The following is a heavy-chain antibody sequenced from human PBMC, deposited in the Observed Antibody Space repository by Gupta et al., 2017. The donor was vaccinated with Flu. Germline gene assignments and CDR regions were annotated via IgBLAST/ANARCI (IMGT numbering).Heavy chain of an antibody. Sequence: ASGGTFSTYSITWVRQAPGQGLEWMGGILPIIGAANYAQKFQGRVTLTADESTRTAYMELSTLRSDDTAVYYCAREFPCGGDCYVLDSWGQGTLVSVYS. D-gene: IGHD2-21*02. CDR2: ILPIIGAA. V-gene: IGHV1-69*01. J-gene: IGHJ4*02. CDR1: GGTFSTYS. CDR3: AREFPCGGDCYVLDS.